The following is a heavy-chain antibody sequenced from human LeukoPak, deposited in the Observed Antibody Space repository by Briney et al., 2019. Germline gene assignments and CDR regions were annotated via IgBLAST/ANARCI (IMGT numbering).Heavy chain of an antibody. CDR3: SSQPAVIDLDF. CDR1: GFSFSSYW. Sequence: GGSLRLSCAASGFSFSSYWMTWVRQVPGKGLVWVANIKPDGSGKHYVDSVKGRFTISRDNAKSSLYLQMDSLRVEDTAVYYCSSQPAVIDLDFWGQGALVTVSS. CDR2: IKPDGSGK. J-gene: IGHJ4*02. D-gene: IGHD2/OR15-2a*01. V-gene: IGHV3-7*01.